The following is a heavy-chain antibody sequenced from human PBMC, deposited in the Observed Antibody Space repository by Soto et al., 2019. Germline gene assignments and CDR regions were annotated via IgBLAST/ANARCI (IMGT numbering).Heavy chain of an antibody. J-gene: IGHJ3*02. CDR2: MHTSGST. D-gene: IGHD4-4*01. Sequence: QVHLQESGPGLVKPSQTLSLTCTVSGGSISSGNYYWSWIRQPPGKGLEWIGYMHTSGSTDYNPSLKSRLTISVDTSKNQFCLSLRSVTAADTAVYYCARDNSKDSVNYAGAAFDIWGLGTLVTVSS. CDR1: GGSISSGNYY. CDR3: ARDNSKDSVNYAGAAFDI. V-gene: IGHV4-30-4*01.